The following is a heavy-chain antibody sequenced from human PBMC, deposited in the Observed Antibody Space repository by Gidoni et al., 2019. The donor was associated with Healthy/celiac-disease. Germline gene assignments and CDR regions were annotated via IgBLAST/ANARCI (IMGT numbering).Heavy chain of an antibody. V-gene: IGHV3-30-3*01. J-gene: IGHJ4*02. Sequence: QVQLVESGGGVVQPGRSRGRSCPASGFTFSSYAMHWVRQAPGKGLEWVAVISYDGSNKYYADSVKGRFTISGDNSKNTLYLQMNSLRAEDTAVYYCARDWQSKVAGTFLDYCGQGTLVTVSS. CDR1: GFTFSSYA. CDR3: ARDWQSKVAGTFLDY. CDR2: ISYDGSNK. D-gene: IGHD6-19*01.